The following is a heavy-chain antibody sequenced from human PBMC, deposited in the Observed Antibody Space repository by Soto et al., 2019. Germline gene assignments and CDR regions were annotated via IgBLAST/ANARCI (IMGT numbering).Heavy chain of an antibody. CDR3: ANPQLLRRDAFDI. J-gene: IGHJ3*02. Sequence: GGSLRLSCAASGFTFSSYAMSWVRQAPGKGLEWVSAISGSGGSTYYADSVKGRFTISRDNSKNTLYLQMNSLRAEDTAVYYCANPQLLRRDAFDIWGQGTMVTVSS. CDR1: GFTFSSYA. CDR2: ISGSGGST. D-gene: IGHD2-2*01. V-gene: IGHV3-23*01.